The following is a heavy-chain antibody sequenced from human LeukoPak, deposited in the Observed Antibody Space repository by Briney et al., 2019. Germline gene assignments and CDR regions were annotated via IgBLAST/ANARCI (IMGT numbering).Heavy chain of an antibody. Sequence: GRSLRLSCEASGFTFSSYGMHWVRQAPGKGLEWVAFISYDGSNKYYVDSVKGRFTISRDNSINTLHLQMNSLRAEDTAVYYCAQWAAVRGFITPLDYWGQGTLVTVSS. CDR3: AQWAAVRGFITPLDY. J-gene: IGHJ4*02. CDR2: ISYDGSNK. D-gene: IGHD3-10*01. CDR1: GFTFSSYG. V-gene: IGHV3-30*18.